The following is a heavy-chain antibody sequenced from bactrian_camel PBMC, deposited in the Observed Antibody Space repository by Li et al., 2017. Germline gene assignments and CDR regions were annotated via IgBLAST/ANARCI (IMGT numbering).Heavy chain of an antibody. CDR1: GFTFSSFA. D-gene: IGHD2*01. V-gene: IGHV3S2*01. CDR3: ATFEYRSGGYPSIFGY. Sequence: DVQLVESGGGSVQTGGSLRLSCAASGFTFSSFAMSWVRQAPGKGLEWISSIDSDGGDTYYADSVKGRFTISRDNAKNTMYLQMNSLKSEDTALYYCATFEYRSGGYPSIFGYWGQGTQVTVS. J-gene: IGHJ6*01. CDR2: IDSDGGDT.